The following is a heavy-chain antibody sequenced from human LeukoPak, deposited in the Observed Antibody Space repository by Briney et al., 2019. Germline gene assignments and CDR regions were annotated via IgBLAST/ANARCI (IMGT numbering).Heavy chain of an antibody. J-gene: IGHJ5*02. Sequence: MPSETLSLTCTVSGGSISSYYWSWIRQPPGKGLEWIGYIYYSGSTNYNPSLKSRVTISVDTSKNQFSLKLSSVTAADTAVYYCARVGVGYNWFDPWGQGTLVTVSS. CDR3: ARVGVGYNWFDP. D-gene: IGHD3-10*01. CDR1: GGSISSYY. V-gene: IGHV4-59*01. CDR2: IYYSGST.